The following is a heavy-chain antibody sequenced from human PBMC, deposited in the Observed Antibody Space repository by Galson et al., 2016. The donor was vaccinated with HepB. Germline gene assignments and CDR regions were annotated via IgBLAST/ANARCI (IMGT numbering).Heavy chain of an antibody. V-gene: IGHV3-33*06. J-gene: IGHJ6*02. CDR1: GFSFNSYG. Sequence: SLRLSCAASGFSFNSYGMHWVRQAPAKGLEWVAFIWHDGSNKYYADSVKGRFTISRDNSKNTLYLQMHSLRAEDTAVYHCAKDPSSGWYKYYHGMDVWGQGTTVTVSS. CDR3: AKDPSSGWYKYYHGMDV. CDR2: IWHDGSNK. D-gene: IGHD6-19*01.